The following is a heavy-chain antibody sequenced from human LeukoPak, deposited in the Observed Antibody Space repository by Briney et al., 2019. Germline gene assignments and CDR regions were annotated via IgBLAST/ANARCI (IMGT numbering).Heavy chain of an antibody. CDR1: GGSISSGGYS. CDR3: ARGLWIFAFDI. D-gene: IGHD2-2*03. CDR2: IYHSGST. V-gene: IGHV4-30-2*01. Sequence: SETLSLTCAVSGGSISSGGYSWSWIRQPPGKGLEWIGYIYHSGSTYYNPSLKSRVTISVDTSKNQFSLKLSSVTAADTAVYYCARGLWIFAFDIWGQGTMVTVSS. J-gene: IGHJ3*02.